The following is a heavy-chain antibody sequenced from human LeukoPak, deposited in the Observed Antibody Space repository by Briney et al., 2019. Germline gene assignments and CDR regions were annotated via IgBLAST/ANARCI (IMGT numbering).Heavy chain of an antibody. V-gene: IGHV4-39*01. CDR1: GGSISSSSYY. CDR2: IYYSGST. Sequence: SETLSLTRTVSGGSISSSSYYWGWIRQPPGKGLEWTGSIYYSGSTYYNPSLKSRVTISVDTSKNQFSLKLISVTAADTAVYYCARYPHYDSSPCWGQGTLVTVSS. CDR3: ARYPHYDSSPC. J-gene: IGHJ4*02. D-gene: IGHD3-22*01.